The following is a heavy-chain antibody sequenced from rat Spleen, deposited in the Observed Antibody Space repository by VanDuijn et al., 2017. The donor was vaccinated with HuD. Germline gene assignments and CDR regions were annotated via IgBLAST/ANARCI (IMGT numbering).Heavy chain of an antibody. V-gene: IGHV5-31*01. CDR1: GFTFNNYD. J-gene: IGHJ1*01. CDR2: ITNTGGST. CDR3: ARAGYLRDWYFDF. D-gene: IGHD2-2*01. Sequence: EVQLVESGGGLVQPGRSMSLSCEVSGFTFNNYDMAWVRQAPGKGLEWVASITNTGGSTYYPDSVKGRFTVSRDVAKSTLYLQMNSLRSEDTATYYCARAGYLRDWYFDFWGPGTMVTVSS.